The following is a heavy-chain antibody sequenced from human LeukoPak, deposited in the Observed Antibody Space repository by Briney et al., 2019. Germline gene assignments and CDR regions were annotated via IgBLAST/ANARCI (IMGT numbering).Heavy chain of an antibody. Sequence: ASVKVSCKASGGTFSSYAISWVRQAPGQGLEWMGGIIPIFGTANYAQKFQGRVTITADESTSTAYMELSSLRSEDTAVYYCARRYSYGPAFDYWGQGTLVTVSS. J-gene: IGHJ4*02. CDR3: ARRYSYGPAFDY. D-gene: IGHD5-18*01. CDR2: IIPIFGTA. V-gene: IGHV1-69*13. CDR1: GGTFSSYA.